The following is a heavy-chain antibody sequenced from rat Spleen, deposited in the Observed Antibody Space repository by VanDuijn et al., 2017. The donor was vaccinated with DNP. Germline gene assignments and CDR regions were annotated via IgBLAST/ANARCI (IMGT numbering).Heavy chain of an antibody. Sequence: EVQLVESGGGLVQPGRSLKLSCAASGFTFSNYYMAWVRQAPKKGLEWVATISNSGRRTYYPDSVKGRFTISRDNAKSSLYLQMNSLRSEDTATYYCARWYYGHEYFDYWGQGVMVTVSS. V-gene: IGHV5-7*01. J-gene: IGHJ2*01. D-gene: IGHD1-6*01. CDR3: ARWYYGHEYFDY. CDR2: ISNSGRRT. CDR1: GFTFSNYY.